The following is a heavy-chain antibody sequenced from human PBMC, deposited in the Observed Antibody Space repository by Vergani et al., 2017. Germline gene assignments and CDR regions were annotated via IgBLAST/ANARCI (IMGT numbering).Heavy chain of an antibody. CDR1: GGSFSGYY. J-gene: IGHJ4*02. Sequence: QVQLQQWGAGLLKPSETLSLTCAVYGGSFSGYYWSWIRQPPGKGLEWIGEINHSGSTNYNPSLKSRVTISVDTSKNQFSLKLSSVTAADTAVYYCARGRSSSSWYLGLSDYWGQGTLVTVSS. V-gene: IGHV4-34*01. D-gene: IGHD6-13*01. CDR2: INHSGST. CDR3: ARGRSSSSWYLGLSDY.